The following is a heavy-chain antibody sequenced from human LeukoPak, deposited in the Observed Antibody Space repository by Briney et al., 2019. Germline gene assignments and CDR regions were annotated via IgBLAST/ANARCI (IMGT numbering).Heavy chain of an antibody. Sequence: PGGSLRLSCAASGLTFSSHWMHWVRQAPGKGLVWVSRITNDGSSTTYADSVKGRFTISRDNSKNTLYLQMNSLRAEDTAVYYCAKDAYYDSWSGYYIDYYGMDVWGQGTTVTVSS. V-gene: IGHV3-74*01. J-gene: IGHJ6*02. D-gene: IGHD3-3*01. CDR3: AKDAYYDSWSGYYIDYYGMDV. CDR1: GLTFSSHW. CDR2: ITNDGSST.